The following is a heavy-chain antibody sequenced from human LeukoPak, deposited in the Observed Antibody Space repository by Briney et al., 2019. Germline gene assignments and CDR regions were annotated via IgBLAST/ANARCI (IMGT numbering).Heavy chain of an antibody. J-gene: IGHJ5*02. CDR3: ARLITVTTRTNWFDP. CDR2: INHSGST. CDR1: GGSFSGYY. V-gene: IGHV4-34*01. D-gene: IGHD4-17*01. Sequence: PSETLSLTCAVYGGSFSGYYWSWIRQPPGKGLEWIGEINHSGSTNYNPSLKSRVTISVDTSKNQFSLKLSSVTAADTAVYYCARLITVTTRTNWFDPWGQGTLVTVSS.